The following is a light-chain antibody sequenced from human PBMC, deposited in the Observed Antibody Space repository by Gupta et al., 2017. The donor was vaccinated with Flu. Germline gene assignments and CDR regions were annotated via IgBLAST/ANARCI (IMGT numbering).Light chain of an antibody. Sequence: SAPSASVADKVTITGQASRDSSNLLNWYQQKPGKVPKLLIDDASNLETGVPSRFRRSGYGTDFSFTIAGRQPEDSATDYCQHYGTPFMYTFGQGTKLEIK. CDR1: RDSSNL. CDR2: DAS. J-gene: IGKJ2*01. V-gene: IGKV1-33*01. CDR3: QHYGTPFMYT.